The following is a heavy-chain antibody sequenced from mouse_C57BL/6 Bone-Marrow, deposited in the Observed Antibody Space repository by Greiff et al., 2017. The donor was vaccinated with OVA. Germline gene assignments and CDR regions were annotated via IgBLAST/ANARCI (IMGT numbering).Heavy chain of an antibody. CDR1: GYSITSDY. J-gene: IGHJ1*03. V-gene: IGHV3-8*01. CDR3: ARSGVRTTVFPWYVYV. D-gene: IGHD1-1*01. Sequence: VQLKQSGPGLAKPSQTLSLTCSVTGYSITSDYWNWTRKFPGNKLEYMGYISNSGSTYYNPSLKSRISITRDTSKKQYYLQLNSVTTEDTATYYCARSGVRTTVFPWYVYVWGTGTTVTVSS. CDR2: ISNSGST.